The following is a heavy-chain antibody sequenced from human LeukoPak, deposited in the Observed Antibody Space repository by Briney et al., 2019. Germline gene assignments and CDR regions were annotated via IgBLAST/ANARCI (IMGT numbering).Heavy chain of an antibody. J-gene: IGHJ4*02. CDR2: INLDGSEK. V-gene: IGHV3-7*05. CDR1: GFSFSSYW. CDR3: ARGWAAHDY. D-gene: IGHD2-15*01. Sequence: PGGSLRLSCAASGFSFSSYWMSWVRQAPGIGLEWVANINLDGSEKYYLDSVKGRFTISRDNAKNSLYLQMNCLRAEDTAVYYCARGWAAHDYWGQGTLVTVSS.